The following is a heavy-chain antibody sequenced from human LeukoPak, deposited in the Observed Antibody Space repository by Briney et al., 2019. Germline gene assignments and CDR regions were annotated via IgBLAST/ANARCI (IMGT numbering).Heavy chain of an antibody. CDR1: GGTFSSYA. J-gene: IGHJ4*02. CDR2: IIPIFGTA. V-gene: IGHV1-69*13. CDR3: ATANVEMATIRDFDY. D-gene: IGHD5-24*01. Sequence: ASVKVSCKASGGTFSSYAISWVRQAPGQGLEWIGGIIPIFGTANYAQKSQGRVAITADESTSTAYMELSSLRSEDTAVYYCATANVEMATIRDFDYWGQGTLVTVSS.